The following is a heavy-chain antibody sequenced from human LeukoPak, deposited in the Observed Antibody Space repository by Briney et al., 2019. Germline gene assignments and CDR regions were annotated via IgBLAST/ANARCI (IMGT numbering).Heavy chain of an antibody. CDR2: IYYSGST. Sequence: PSETLSLTCAVYGGSFSGYYWSWIRQPPGKGLEWIGSIYYSGSTYYNPSLKSRVTISVDTSKNQFSLKLSSVTAADTAVYYCARAWSSSWYGNPNYMDVWGKGTTVTVSS. V-gene: IGHV4-34*01. CDR3: ARAWSSSWYGNPNYMDV. D-gene: IGHD6-13*01. J-gene: IGHJ6*03. CDR1: GGSFSGYY.